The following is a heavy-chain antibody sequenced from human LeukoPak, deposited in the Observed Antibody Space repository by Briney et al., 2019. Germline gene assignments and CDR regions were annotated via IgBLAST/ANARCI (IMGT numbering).Heavy chain of an antibody. CDR3: ARVLYSYGLEYFDY. J-gene: IGHJ4*02. Sequence: GGSLRLSCAASGFTVSSNYMSWVRQAPGKGLEWVSVIYSGGSTYYADSVKGRFTISRDNSKNTLYLQMNSLRAEDTAVYHCARVLYSYGLEYFDYWGQGTLVTVSS. CDR2: IYSGGST. D-gene: IGHD5-18*01. CDR1: GFTVSSNY. V-gene: IGHV3-66*02.